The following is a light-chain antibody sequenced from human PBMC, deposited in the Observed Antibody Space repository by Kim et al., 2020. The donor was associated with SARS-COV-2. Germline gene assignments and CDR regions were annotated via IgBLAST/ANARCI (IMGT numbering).Light chain of an antibody. CDR2: EAS. V-gene: IGKV1-5*03. J-gene: IGKJ1*01. Sequence: DIQMTQSPSTLSASVGDRVTIACRAGQTIKTRLAWYQQKPGKAPNLLIYEASTLESGVPSRFTGSGSGTEFTLTISSLQPDDFATYYCQEYIWGGSFGQGTKVDIK. CDR1: QTIKTR. CDR3: QEYIWGGS.